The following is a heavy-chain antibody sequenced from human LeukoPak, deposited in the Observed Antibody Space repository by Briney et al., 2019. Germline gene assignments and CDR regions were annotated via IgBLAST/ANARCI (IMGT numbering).Heavy chain of an antibody. J-gene: IGHJ6*02. CDR1: GLTVSSSY. V-gene: IGHV3-23*01. Sequence: SGGSLRLSCAASGLTVSSSYMSWVRQAPGKGLEWVSSICGSGDTTYYADSVKGRFTVSRDNSNNMLYLQMNSLRADDTAVYFCAKGRSVSCYGAMDVWGQGTTVIVSS. CDR3: AKGRSVSCYGAMDV. D-gene: IGHD2-2*01. CDR2: ICGSGDTT.